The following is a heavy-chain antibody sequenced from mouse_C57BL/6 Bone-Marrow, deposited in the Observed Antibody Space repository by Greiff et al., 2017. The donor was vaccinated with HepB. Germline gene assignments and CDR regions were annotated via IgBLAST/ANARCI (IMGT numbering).Heavy chain of an antibody. J-gene: IGHJ3*01. D-gene: IGHD1-1*01. CDR3: AREAFTTVVG. CDR2: ISDGGSYT. Sequence: EVNLVESGGGLVKPGGSLKLSCAASGFTFSSYAMSWVRQTPEKRLEWVATISDGGSYTYYPDNVKGRFTISRDNAKNNLYLQMSHLKSEDTAMYYCAREAFTTVVGWGQGTLVTVSA. CDR1: GFTFSSYA. V-gene: IGHV5-4*01.